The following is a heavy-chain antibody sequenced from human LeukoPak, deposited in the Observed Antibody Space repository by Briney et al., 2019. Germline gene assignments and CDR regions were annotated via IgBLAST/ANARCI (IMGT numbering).Heavy chain of an antibody. CDR2: IYYSGST. J-gene: IGHJ3*02. CDR1: GGSISSSSYY. V-gene: IGHV4-39*01. CDR3: ARSIPTDYGDFEDAFDI. Sequence: SETLSLTCTVSGGSISSSSYYWGWIRQPPGKGLGWIGSIYYSGSTYYNPSLKSRVTISVDTSKNQFSLKLSSVTAADTAVYYCARSIPTDYGDFEDAFDIWGQGTMVTVSS. D-gene: IGHD4-17*01.